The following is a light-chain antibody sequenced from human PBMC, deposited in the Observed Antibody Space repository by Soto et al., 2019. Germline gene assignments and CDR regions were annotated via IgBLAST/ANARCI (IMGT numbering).Light chain of an antibody. V-gene: IGKV3-15*01. CDR2: AAS. J-gene: IGKJ1*01. CDR1: QSVSTN. CDR3: QNYNSDPWT. Sequence: ERLITQSPATLSVSPGERVTLSCRASQSVSTNLAWYQQRPGQAPSILIYAASSRDTGVPARLSGSGSGTEFTLTISRLQSEDFEVYYCQNYNSDPWTFGQGTKVDIK.